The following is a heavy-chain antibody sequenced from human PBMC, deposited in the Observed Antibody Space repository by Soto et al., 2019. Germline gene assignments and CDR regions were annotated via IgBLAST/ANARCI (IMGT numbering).Heavy chain of an antibody. CDR2: IDTAGRA. Sequence: EVQLVESGGGLIQPGGSLRVSCAASEFTVSSNYMTWVRQAPGKGLEWVSVIDTAGRANYAESVKGRFTNARDHSKNRLYLQMNSLRVEDTAVYYCARGATYYDFWSGHYTSYTYYGMDVWGQGTTVTVS. D-gene: IGHD3-3*01. CDR1: EFTVSSNY. CDR3: ARGATYYDFWSGHYTSYTYYGMDV. V-gene: IGHV3-53*01. J-gene: IGHJ6*02.